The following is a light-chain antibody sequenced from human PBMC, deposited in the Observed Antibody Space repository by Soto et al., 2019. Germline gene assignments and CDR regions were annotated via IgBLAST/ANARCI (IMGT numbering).Light chain of an antibody. Sequence: DIQLTQSPSSLSASVGDRVTITCRASQTIHNFLNWYQQTPGKAPKLLIYAASNLRGGVPSRFSGGGSGTDFTLTINGLQPEDFATYYCQESFSPLYTFGRGTMLDI. V-gene: IGKV1-39*01. CDR2: AAS. J-gene: IGKJ2*01. CDR1: QTIHNF. CDR3: QESFSPLYT.